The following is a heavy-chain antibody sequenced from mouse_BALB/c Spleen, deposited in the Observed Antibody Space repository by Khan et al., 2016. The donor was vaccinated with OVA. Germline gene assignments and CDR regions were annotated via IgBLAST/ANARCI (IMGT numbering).Heavy chain of an antibody. Sequence: QVQLQQSGPEPVRPGASVKISCKGSGYTFADSGMHWVRQSHAKSLEWIGVISTYYGNIKYNQKFEGRATMTVDKSSSTAYMELARLTSEDSAVYFCTRDGSSEFAYWGEGTLVTGSA. D-gene: IGHD2-3*01. CDR1: GYTFADSG. CDR2: ISTYYGNI. J-gene: IGHJ3*01. CDR3: TRDGSSEFAY. V-gene: IGHV1S137*01.